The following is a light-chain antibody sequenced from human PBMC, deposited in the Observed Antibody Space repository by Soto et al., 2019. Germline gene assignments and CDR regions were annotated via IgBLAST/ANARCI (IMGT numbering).Light chain of an antibody. J-gene: IGKJ2*01. Sequence: EIVLTQSPGTLSLSPGERATLSCRASQSVTNNFLAWYQQKPGQPLRLLIYGASTRATGIPVRFSGSGSGTDFTLTISRLEPEDFAVYYCQKYGRSPAYTFGQGTKLEIK. V-gene: IGKV3-20*01. CDR3: QKYGRSPAYT. CDR1: QSVTNNF. CDR2: GAS.